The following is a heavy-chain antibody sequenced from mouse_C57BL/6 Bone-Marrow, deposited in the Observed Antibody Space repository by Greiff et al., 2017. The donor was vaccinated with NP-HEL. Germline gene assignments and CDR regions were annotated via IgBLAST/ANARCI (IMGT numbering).Heavy chain of an antibody. CDR1: GFSLTSYG. CDR3: ARRDGYGSSYFDY. CDR2: IWSGGST. V-gene: IGHV2-2*01. D-gene: IGHD1-1*01. Sequence: VQLQQSGPGLVQPSQSLSITCTVSGFSLTSYGVHWVRQSPGQGLEWLGVIWSGGSTDYNAAFISRLSISKDNSKSQVFFKMNSLQADDTAIYYCARRDGYGSSYFDYWGQGTTLTVSS. J-gene: IGHJ2*01.